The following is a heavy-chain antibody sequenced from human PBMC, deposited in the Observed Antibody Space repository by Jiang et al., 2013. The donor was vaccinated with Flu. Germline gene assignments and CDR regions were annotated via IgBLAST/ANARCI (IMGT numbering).Heavy chain of an antibody. D-gene: IGHD4-17*01. J-gene: IGHJ3*02. V-gene: IGHV1-46*01. CDR2: IHPSAGLS. CDR3: ARERDYGDYHEAFDI. CDR1: GYRFTHHY. Sequence: GAEVKKPGASVKVSCKASGYRFTHHYLHWLRQAPGQGLDWMGLIHPSAGLSSRAQQFRGRVTMTRDTSTTTVYMELSGLRSEDTAVYYCARERDYGDYHEAFDIWGQGTMVTVSS.